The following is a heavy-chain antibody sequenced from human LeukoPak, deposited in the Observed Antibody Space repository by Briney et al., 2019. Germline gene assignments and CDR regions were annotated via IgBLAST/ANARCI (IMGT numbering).Heavy chain of an antibody. D-gene: IGHD3-22*01. CDR3: ARKYYYDTYNWFDP. CDR1: GFTVSSNY. J-gene: IGHJ5*02. V-gene: IGHV3-53*01. CDR2: IYSGGAT. Sequence: PGGSLRLSCAASGFTVSSNYMSWVRQAPGKGLEWVSVIYSGGATYYTDSVKGRFTISRDNSKNTLYLQMNSLRAEDTAVYYCARKYYYDTYNWFDPWGQGTLVTVSS.